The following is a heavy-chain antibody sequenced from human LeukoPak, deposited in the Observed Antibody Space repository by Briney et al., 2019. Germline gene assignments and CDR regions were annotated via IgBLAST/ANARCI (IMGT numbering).Heavy chain of an antibody. D-gene: IGHD6-6*01. CDR1: GGSISSSSYY. CDR2: IYYSGST. V-gene: IGHV4-39*01. Sequence: PSETLSLTCTVSGGSISSSSYYWGWIRQPPGKGLVWIGSIYYSGSTYYNPSLKGRVTISVDTSKNQFSLKLSSVTAADTAVYYCARDVGSSLVAFDIWGQGTMVTVSS. CDR3: ARDVGSSLVAFDI. J-gene: IGHJ3*02.